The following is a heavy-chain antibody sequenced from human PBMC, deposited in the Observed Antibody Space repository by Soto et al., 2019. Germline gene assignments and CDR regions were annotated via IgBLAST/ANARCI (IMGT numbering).Heavy chain of an antibody. CDR2: INHSGST. J-gene: IGHJ5*02. D-gene: IGHD6-19*01. CDR3: PYSSGWYGWFDP. CDR1: GGSFSGYY. Sequence: QVQLQQWGAGLLKPSETLSLTCAVYGGSFSGYYWSWIRQPPGKGLEWIGEINHSGSTNYNPSLKSRVTLSVDTSKNQFSLKLSSVTAADTAVYYCPYSSGWYGWFDPWGQGTLVTVSS. V-gene: IGHV4-34*01.